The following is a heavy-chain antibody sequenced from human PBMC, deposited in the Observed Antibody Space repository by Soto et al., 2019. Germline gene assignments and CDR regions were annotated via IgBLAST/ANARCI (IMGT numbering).Heavy chain of an antibody. CDR2: IYYSGST. Sequence: SETLSLTCTVSGGSISSYYWSWIRQPPGKGLEWIGYIYYSGSTNYNPSLKSRVTISVDTSKNQFSLKLSSVTAADTAVYYCARLLDCGGDCYSRGFDYWGQGTLVTVSS. V-gene: IGHV4-59*08. D-gene: IGHD2-21*02. J-gene: IGHJ4*02. CDR3: ARLLDCGGDCYSRGFDY. CDR1: GGSISSYY.